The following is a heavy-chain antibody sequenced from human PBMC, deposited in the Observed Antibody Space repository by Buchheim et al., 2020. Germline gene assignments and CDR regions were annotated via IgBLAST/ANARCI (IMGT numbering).Heavy chain of an antibody. CDR2: VYHSRTT. J-gene: IGHJ2*01. CDR3: ARDIEVVGATLYFDL. D-gene: IGHD1-26*01. V-gene: IGHV4-59*01. Sequence: QVQLQEWGPGLVKPSETLSLSCTVSGGSIRSNYWSWIRQPPGKGLEYLGQVYHSRTTNYNPSLKSQVSISLDTSKNQFSLELRSVTAADTAVYYCARDIEVVGATLYFDLWGRGTL. CDR1: GGSIRSNY.